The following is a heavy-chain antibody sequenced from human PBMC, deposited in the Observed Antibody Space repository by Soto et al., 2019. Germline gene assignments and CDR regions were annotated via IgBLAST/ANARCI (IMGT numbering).Heavy chain of an antibody. Sequence: SETLSLTCTVSCGSISNPSYYWGWVRQPPGKGLEWLGDIFYTGRTYYSPSLNSRVTISVDTSKEQFSLNLTSVTAADTAVYFCAGLNFRMAAASDGRSNCFGPWAPVTLV. D-gene: IGHD1-1*01. CDR1: CGSISNPSYY. J-gene: IGHJ5*02. V-gene: IGHV4-39*01. CDR3: AGLNFRMAAASDGRSNCFGP. CDR2: IFYTGRT.